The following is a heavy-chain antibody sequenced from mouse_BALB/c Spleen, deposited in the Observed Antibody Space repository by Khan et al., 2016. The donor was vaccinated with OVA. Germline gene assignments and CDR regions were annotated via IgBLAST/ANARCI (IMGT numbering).Heavy chain of an antibody. Sequence: EVKLLESGPGLLKPSQSLSLTCTVTGYSITSDYAWNWIRQFPGNKLEWMAYIGYSGSTNYNHSLRNRISIPRDTSKNQFCLQLNSVPTKDTATYYCASGRSLLRYPDYFDYWGQGTTLTVSS. D-gene: IGHD1-1*01. CDR2: IGYSGST. CDR3: ASGRSLLRYPDYFDY. CDR1: GYSITSDYA. J-gene: IGHJ2*01. V-gene: IGHV3-2*02.